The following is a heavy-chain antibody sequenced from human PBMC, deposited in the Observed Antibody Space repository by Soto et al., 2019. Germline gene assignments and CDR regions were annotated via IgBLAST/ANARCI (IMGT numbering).Heavy chain of an antibody. CDR3: ARDEEAVVPADTDAFDI. Sequence: GGSLRLSCAASGFTFSSYEMNWVRQAPGKGLEWVSYISSSGSTIYYADSVKGRFTISRDNAKNSLYLQMNSLRAEDTAVYYCARDEEAVVPADTDAFDIWGQGTMVTVSS. D-gene: IGHD2-2*01. CDR1: GFTFSSYE. J-gene: IGHJ3*02. V-gene: IGHV3-48*03. CDR2: ISSSGSTI.